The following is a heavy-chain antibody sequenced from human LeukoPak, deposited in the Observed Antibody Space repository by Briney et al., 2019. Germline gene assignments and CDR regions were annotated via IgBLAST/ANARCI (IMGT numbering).Heavy chain of an antibody. D-gene: IGHD2-21*02. CDR2: IIPIFGTT. V-gene: IGHV1-69*13. J-gene: IGHJ6*02. Sequence: SVKVSCKASGGTFSNYAISWVRQAPGQGLEWMGGIIPIFGTTNYAQKFQGRVTITADESTSTAYMELSSLRSEDTAVYYCARGLWQVVVTATPGGMDVWGQGTTVSVS. CDR1: GGTFSNYA. CDR3: ARGLWQVVVTATPGGMDV.